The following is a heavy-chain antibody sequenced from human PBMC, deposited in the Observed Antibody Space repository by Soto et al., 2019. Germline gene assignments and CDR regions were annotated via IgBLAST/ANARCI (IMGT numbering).Heavy chain of an antibody. J-gene: IGHJ4*02. V-gene: IGHV1-18*01. CDR1: GYTFYSYD. Sequence: ASVKVSCKASGYTFYSYDITWVRQAPGQGLEWMGTTSAYNGNTNFAQNLQGRVTMTIDKSTATAYMELNSLTSDDTAVYYCARARATVTTERALGYWGQGTLVTVSS. D-gene: IGHD4-17*01. CDR3: ARARATVTTERALGY. CDR2: TSAYNGNT.